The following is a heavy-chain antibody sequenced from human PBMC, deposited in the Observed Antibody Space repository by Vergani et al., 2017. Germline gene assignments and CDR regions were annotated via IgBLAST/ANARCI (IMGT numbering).Heavy chain of an antibody. CDR1: GFTFSGSA. D-gene: IGHD6-19*01. Sequence: EVQLVESGGGLVQPGGSLNLSCAASGFTFSGSAMHWVRQASGKGLEWVVRIRSKANSYATAYDASVKGRFTISRDDSKNTAYLQMNSLKTEDTAVYYCARVGSSGWYFNWFDPWGQGTLVTVSS. CDR3: ARVGSSGWYFNWFDP. CDR2: IRSKANSYAT. J-gene: IGHJ5*02. V-gene: IGHV3-73*02.